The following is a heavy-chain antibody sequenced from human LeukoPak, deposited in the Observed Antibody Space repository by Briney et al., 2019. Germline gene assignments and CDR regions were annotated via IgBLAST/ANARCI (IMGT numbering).Heavy chain of an antibody. CDR3: ARVVTARRPPGEFGY. J-gene: IGHJ4*02. CDR2: ISAYNGNT. CDR1: GYTFTSYG. Sequence: ASVKVSCKASGYTFTSYGISWVRQAPGQGLEWMGWISAYNGNTNYAQKLQGRVTMTTDTSTSTAYMELRSLRSEDTAVYYCARVVTARRPPGEFGYWGQGTLVTVSS. V-gene: IGHV1-18*01. D-gene: IGHD6-6*01.